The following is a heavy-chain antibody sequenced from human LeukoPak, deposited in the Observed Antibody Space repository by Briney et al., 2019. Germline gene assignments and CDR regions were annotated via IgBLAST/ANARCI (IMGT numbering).Heavy chain of an antibody. Sequence: GGSLRLSCVASGFTFSDYYMSWIRQAPGKGLEWVSYISSSGSTIYYADSVKGRFTISRDNAKNSLYLQMNSLRAEDTAVYYCARGGDNYDSYSTYDYWGQGTLVTVSS. CDR3: ARGGDNYDSYSTYDY. D-gene: IGHD3-3*01. J-gene: IGHJ4*02. CDR2: ISSSGSTI. CDR1: GFTFSDYY. V-gene: IGHV3-11*04.